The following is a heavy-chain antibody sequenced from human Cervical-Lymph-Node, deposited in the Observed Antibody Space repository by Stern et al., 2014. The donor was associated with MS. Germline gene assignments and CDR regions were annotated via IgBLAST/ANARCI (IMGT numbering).Heavy chain of an antibody. CDR1: GFTFSSYS. CDR2: ISSSSSYI. V-gene: IGHV3-21*01. D-gene: IGHD3-3*01. J-gene: IGHJ4*02. Sequence: EVQLVQSGGGLVKPGGSLSLSCAASGFTFSSYSMNWVRQAPGKGLEWVSSISSSSSYIYYADSVKGRFTISRDNAKNSLYLQMNSLRAEDTAVYYCAREVTIFGNDYWGQGTLVTVSS. CDR3: AREVTIFGNDY.